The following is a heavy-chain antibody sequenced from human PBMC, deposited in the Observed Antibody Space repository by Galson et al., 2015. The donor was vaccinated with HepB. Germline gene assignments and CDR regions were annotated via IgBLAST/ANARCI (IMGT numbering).Heavy chain of an antibody. Sequence: SVTVSCKASGYTFTSYGISWVRQAPGQGLEWMGWISAYNGNTNYAQKLQGRVTMTTDTSTSTAYMELRSLRSDDTAVYYCARVGGRYYYDSSGYQDAFDIWGQGTMVTVSS. CDR1: GYTFTSYG. CDR3: ARVGGRYYYDSSGYQDAFDI. V-gene: IGHV1-18*04. J-gene: IGHJ3*02. CDR2: ISAYNGNT. D-gene: IGHD3-22*01.